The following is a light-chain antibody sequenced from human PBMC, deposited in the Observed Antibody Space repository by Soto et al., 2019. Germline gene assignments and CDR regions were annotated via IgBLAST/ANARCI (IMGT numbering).Light chain of an antibody. CDR1: NIGDKS. J-gene: IGLJ3*02. CDR3: QLWDTDSDHQV. V-gene: IGLV3-21*02. CDR2: DDS. Sequence: SYELTQPPSVSLAPGQTARITCGGRNIGDKSVHWYQQKPGQAPVLIVFDDSDRPSGIPGRFSGSNSGDTATLTISRVEAGDEADYYCQLWDTDSDHQVFGGGTKLTVL.